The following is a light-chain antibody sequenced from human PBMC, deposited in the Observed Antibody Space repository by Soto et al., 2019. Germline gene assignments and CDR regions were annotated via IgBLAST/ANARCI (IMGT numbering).Light chain of an antibody. J-gene: IGKJ4*01. CDR1: QSISTY. CDR3: QQSYSTPPT. CDR2: AAS. V-gene: IGKV1-39*01. Sequence: DIQMTQSPSSLSASVGDRVTITCRASQSISTYLNWYQQKPGKAPELMIFAASSLQSGVPSRFSGSGSGTDFTLTISSLQPEDFATYYCQQSYSTPPTFGGGTKAEIK.